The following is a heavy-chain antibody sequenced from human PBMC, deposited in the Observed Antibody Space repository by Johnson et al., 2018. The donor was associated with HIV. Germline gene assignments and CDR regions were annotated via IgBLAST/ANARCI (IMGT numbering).Heavy chain of an antibody. CDR1: GFTFSSYA. CDR2: ITDSGGST. Sequence: VQLVESGGGLVQPGGSLRLSCAASGFTFSSYAMRWVRQAPGKGLEWVSGITDSGGSTPYADSVKGRFTISRDNSKNTLFLQMNSLRAEDTAVYYCAKGGLRFGEYHDFAIWGQGTMGTVSS. D-gene: IGHD3-10*01. J-gene: IGHJ3*02. V-gene: IGHV3-23*04. CDR3: AKGGLRFGEYHDFAI.